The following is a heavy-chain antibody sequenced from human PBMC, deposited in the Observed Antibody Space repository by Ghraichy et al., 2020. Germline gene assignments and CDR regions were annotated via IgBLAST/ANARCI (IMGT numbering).Heavy chain of an antibody. D-gene: IGHD3-10*01. V-gene: IGHV3-33*01. J-gene: IGHJ3*02. CDR2: IWYGGTNK. CDR1: GFTFNNYG. CDR3: ARCYVAAAAWGTYYHAHEAVNM. Sequence: GGSLRLSCAASGFTFNNYGMHWVRQAPGRGLEWVSVIWYGGTNKQYTDSVKGRFTISRDNSMNTLYLQMNNLRAEDTAVYYCARCYVAAAAWGTYYHAHEAVNMWGQGTVVIVSS.